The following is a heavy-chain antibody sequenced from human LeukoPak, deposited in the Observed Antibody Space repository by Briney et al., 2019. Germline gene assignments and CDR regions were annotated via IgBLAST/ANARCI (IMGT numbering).Heavy chain of an antibody. CDR1: GFTFSSYW. CDR2: IKKDGSEK. J-gene: IGHJ4*02. CDR3: ARGPYSSGSYNDY. Sequence: GGSLRLSCAASGFTFSSYWMSWVRQAPGKGLEWVANIKKDGSEKYYVDAVKGRFTISRDNAKSSLYLQMNSLRAEDTAIYYCARGPYSSGSYNDYWGQGTLVTVSS. D-gene: IGHD3-10*01. V-gene: IGHV3-7*01.